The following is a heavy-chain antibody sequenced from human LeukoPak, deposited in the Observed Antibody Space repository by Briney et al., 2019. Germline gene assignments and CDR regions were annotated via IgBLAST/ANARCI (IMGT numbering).Heavy chain of an antibody. Sequence: SETLSLTCSVSGGSVSSNSHYWGWIRQPPGKGLEWIGSIYYSGSTYYNPSLKSRVTISADRSENQFSLKLSSVTAADTAVYYCARDGDSSGWTRSDYWGQGTLVTVSS. V-gene: IGHV4-39*07. CDR1: GGSVSSNSHY. CDR2: IYYSGST. CDR3: ARDGDSSGWTRSDY. D-gene: IGHD6-19*01. J-gene: IGHJ4*02.